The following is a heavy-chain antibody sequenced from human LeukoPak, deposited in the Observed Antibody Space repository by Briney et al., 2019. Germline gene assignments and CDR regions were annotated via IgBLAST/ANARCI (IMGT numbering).Heavy chain of an antibody. D-gene: IGHD3-10*01. CDR3: ARGGDYYGSGSYFLYYYYMDV. CDR2: ISAYNGNT. CDR1: GYTFTSYG. V-gene: IGHV1-18*01. J-gene: IGHJ6*03. Sequence: ASVKVSCKASGYTFTSYGISWVRQAPGQGLEWMEWISAYNGNTNYAQKLQGRVTMTTDTSTSTAYMELRSLRSDDTAVYYCARGGDYYGSGSYFLYYYYMDVWGKGTTVTVSS.